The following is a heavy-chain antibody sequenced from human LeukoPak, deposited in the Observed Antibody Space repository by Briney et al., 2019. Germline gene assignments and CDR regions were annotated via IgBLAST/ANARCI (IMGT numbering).Heavy chain of an antibody. CDR3: AKAIDSRGYWYERGADY. J-gene: IGHJ4*02. V-gene: IGHV3-23*01. CDR1: GFTFSSYS. Sequence: TGGSLRLSCAASGFTFSSYSMIWVRQAPGKGLEWVSTISGHGDTTYDADSVKGRFTISRDNSKNTMFLQMSSLRAEDTAIYYCAKAIDSRGYWYERGADYWGQGTLVTVSS. CDR2: ISGHGDTT. D-gene: IGHD3-22*01.